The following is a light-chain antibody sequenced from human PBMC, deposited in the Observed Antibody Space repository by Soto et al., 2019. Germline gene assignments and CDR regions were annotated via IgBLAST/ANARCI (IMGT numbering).Light chain of an antibody. CDR3: QQYKSWPPWT. Sequence: EIVMTQSPATLSVSPGERATLSCRASQSVSSDLAWYQQKPGQAPRLLMYGASTRATGIPARFSGSGSGTELTLTISSLQSEDFAVYYCQQYKSWPPWTFGQGTKVEIK. CDR1: QSVSSD. J-gene: IGKJ1*01. CDR2: GAS. V-gene: IGKV3-15*01.